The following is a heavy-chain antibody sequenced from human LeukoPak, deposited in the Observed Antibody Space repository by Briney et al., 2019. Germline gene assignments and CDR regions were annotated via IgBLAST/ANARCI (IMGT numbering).Heavy chain of an antibody. J-gene: IGHJ4*02. Sequence: SETLSLTCAVYGGSFSGYYWSWIRQPPGKGLEWIGSIYYSGSTYYNPSLKSRVTISVDTSKNQFSLKLSSVTAADTAVYYCARQWGRLGFDYWGQGTLVTVSS. D-gene: IGHD2-8*01. CDR2: IYYSGST. CDR3: ARQWGRLGFDY. V-gene: IGHV4-34*01. CDR1: GGSFSGYY.